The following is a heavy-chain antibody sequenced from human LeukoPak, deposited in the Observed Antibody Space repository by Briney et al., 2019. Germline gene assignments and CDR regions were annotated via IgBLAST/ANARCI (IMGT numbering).Heavy chain of an antibody. CDR3: ARGRGYTYGIDAFDI. J-gene: IGHJ3*02. V-gene: IGHV4-59*01. Sequence: SETLSLTCNVSGGSISSYYWSWIRQPPGKGLEWIGYTYYSGSTNYNPSLKSRVTISVDTSKKQFSLEVSSVTAADTAVYFCARGRGYTYGIDAFDIWGQGTMVTVSS. CDR2: TYYSGST. D-gene: IGHD5-18*01. CDR1: GGSISSYY.